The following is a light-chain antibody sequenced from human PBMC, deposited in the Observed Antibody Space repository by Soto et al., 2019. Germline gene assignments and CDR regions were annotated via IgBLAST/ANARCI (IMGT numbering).Light chain of an antibody. J-gene: IGLJ2*01. V-gene: IGLV1-40*01. CDR1: TSNIGAGYD. CDR3: QSYDSSLSGSV. CDR2: SDT. Sequence: QSVLTQPPSVSGAPGQRVTISCTGNTSNIGAGYDVHWYQQLPGAAPKVLIQSDTKRPSGVPDRFSGSKSGTSASLAITGLQAEDEADYYCQSYDSSLSGSVFGEGTKVTVL.